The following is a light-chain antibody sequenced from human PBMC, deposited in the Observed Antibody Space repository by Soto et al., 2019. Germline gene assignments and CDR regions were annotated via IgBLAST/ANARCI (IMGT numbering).Light chain of an antibody. CDR1: NSDFGSYNY. J-gene: IGLJ1*01. CDR2: EVN. Sequence: QSVLTQPPSASGSPGQSVTISCTGANSDFGSYNYVSWYQQHPGKAPKLMIYEVNKRPSGVPDRFSGSKSGNTASLTVSGLQAEVEADYYCSSYAGTNTRYLFGSGTRSPS. CDR3: SSYAGTNTRYL. V-gene: IGLV2-8*01.